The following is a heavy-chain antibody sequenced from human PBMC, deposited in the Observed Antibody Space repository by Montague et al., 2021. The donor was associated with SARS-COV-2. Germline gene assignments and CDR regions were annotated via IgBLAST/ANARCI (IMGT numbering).Heavy chain of an antibody. CDR1: GGSISRSNYH. D-gene: IGHD5-12*01. Sequence: SETLSLTCTVSGGSISRSNYHWGWIRQSPGKGLEWIVSLYYTGSTYYNPSLKSRVDISVDTTKNQFSLKLSSVTAADTAVYYCARTVDSRSAGIFEHWDQGTLVTVSS. CDR3: ARTVDSRSAGIFEH. CDR2: LYYTGST. J-gene: IGHJ1*01. V-gene: IGHV4-39*01.